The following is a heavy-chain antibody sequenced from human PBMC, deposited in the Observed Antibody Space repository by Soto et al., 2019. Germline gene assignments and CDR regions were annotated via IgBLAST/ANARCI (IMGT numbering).Heavy chain of an antibody. Sequence: EVQLVESGGGLVQPGGSLRLSCGASGFAFGNYWMHWVRQAPGKGLVWVSRINGDGSSTDYADSVKGRFTISRDNAKNTLYLQMNSLRAEDTAVYYCARDQGTGDWFDAWGQGTLVNVSS. D-gene: IGHD1-1*01. V-gene: IGHV3-74*01. CDR1: GFAFGNYW. CDR3: ARDQGTGDWFDA. J-gene: IGHJ5*02. CDR2: INGDGSST.